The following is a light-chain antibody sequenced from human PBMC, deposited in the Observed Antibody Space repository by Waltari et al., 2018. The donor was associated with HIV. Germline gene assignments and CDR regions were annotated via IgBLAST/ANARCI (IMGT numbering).Light chain of an antibody. CDR3: QQYYTTSLFT. Sequence: DIVMNQSPDSLAVSLGERATINCKSSQSVLFSSNNKNYLAWYQQKPGQPPKLLIYWASTRESGVPDRFSGGGSGTDFTLTISSLQAEDVAVYYCQQYYTTSLFTFGPGTKVDIK. CDR2: WAS. J-gene: IGKJ3*01. V-gene: IGKV4-1*01. CDR1: QSVLFSSNNKNY.